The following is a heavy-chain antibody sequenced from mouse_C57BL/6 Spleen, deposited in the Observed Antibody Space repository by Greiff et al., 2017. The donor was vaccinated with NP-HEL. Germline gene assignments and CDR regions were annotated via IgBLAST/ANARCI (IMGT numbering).Heavy chain of an antibody. Sequence: QVQLQQSGAELVRPGASVTLSCKASGYTFTDYEMHWVKQTPVHGLEWIGAIDPDTGGTAYNQKFKGKAILTADKSSSTAYMGLRSLTSEDSSVYYCARSWAYGSSYHFDYWGQGTTLTVSS. J-gene: IGHJ2*01. CDR1: GYTFTDYE. CDR3: ARSWAYGSSYHFDY. D-gene: IGHD1-1*01. CDR2: IDPDTGGT. V-gene: IGHV1-15*01.